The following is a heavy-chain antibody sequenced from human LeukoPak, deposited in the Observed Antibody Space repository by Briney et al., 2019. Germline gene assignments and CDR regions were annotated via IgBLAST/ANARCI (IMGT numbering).Heavy chain of an antibody. D-gene: IGHD6-19*01. CDR3: AKDPRPSVRRVAVACNFDY. V-gene: IGHV3-53*05. CDR1: GFTVSSNY. CDR2: IYSGGST. J-gene: IGHJ4*02. Sequence: GGSLRLSCAASGFTVSSNYMSWVRQAPGKGLEWVSVIYSGGSTYYADSVKGRFTISRDNSKNTLYLQMNSLRAEDTAVYYCAKDPRPSVRRVAVACNFDYWGQGTLVTVSS.